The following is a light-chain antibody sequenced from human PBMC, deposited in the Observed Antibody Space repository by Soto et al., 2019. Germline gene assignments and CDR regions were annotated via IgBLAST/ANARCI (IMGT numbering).Light chain of an antibody. J-gene: IGLJ3*02. V-gene: IGLV2-14*03. CDR2: EVN. Sequence: QSALTQPASLSGSPGQSITISCTGTSSDVGGYNYVSWYQQHPGKAPKLMIYEVNNRPSGVSDRFSGSKSGNTASLTISGLQAEDEADYYCSSYASGSTLRVFGGGTQLTV. CDR3: SSYASGSTLRV. CDR1: SSDVGGYNY.